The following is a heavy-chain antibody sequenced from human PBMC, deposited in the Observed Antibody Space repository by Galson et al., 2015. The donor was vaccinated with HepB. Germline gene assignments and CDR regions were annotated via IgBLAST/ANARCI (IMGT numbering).Heavy chain of an antibody. CDR3: TTGNGYGDSHFDY. CDR2: IKSKGDDGTT. D-gene: IGHD4-17*01. V-gene: IGHV3-15*01. Sequence: SLRLSCAASGFTFSNYAFHWVRQAPGKGLEWVGRIKSKGDDGTTDYAAPVKGRFTISRDDSKTTLYLQMNSLKTEDTAVYYCTTGNGYGDSHFDYWGQGTLVTVSS. CDR1: GFTFSNYA. J-gene: IGHJ4*02.